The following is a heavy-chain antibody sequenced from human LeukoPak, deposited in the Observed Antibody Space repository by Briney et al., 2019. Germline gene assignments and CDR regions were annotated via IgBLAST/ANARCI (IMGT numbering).Heavy chain of an antibody. V-gene: IGHV4-4*02. CDR3: ARGQPRPGGELSSPNFDY. J-gene: IGHJ4*02. Sequence: SGTLSLTCAVSGGSISSSNWWSWVRQPPGKGLEWIGEIYHSENTNYNPSLKSRVTISVDKSKNQFSLKLSSVTAADTAVYYCARGQPRPGGELSSPNFDYWGQGTLVTVSS. CDR1: GGSISSSNW. CDR2: IYHSENT. D-gene: IGHD3-16*02.